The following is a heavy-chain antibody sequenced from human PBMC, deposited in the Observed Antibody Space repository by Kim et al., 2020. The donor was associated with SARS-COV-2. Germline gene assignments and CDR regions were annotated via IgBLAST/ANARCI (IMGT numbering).Heavy chain of an antibody. CDR2: IWYDGSNK. J-gene: IGHJ3*02. CDR3: ARGCESVGLEHAFDI. V-gene: IGHV3-33*01. Sequence: GGSLRLSCAASGFTFSSYGMHWVRQAPGKGLEWVAVIWYDGSNKYYADSVKGRFTISRDNSKNTLYLQMNSLRAEDTAVYYCARGCESVGLEHAFDIWGQGTMVTVSS. CDR1: GFTFSSYG.